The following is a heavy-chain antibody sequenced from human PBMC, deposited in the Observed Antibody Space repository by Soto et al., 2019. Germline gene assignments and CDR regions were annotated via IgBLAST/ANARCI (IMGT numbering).Heavy chain of an antibody. CDR3: AAGGGLPRYY. Sequence: QLQLQESGSGLVKPSQTLSLTCAVSGGSISSGGYSWSWMRQPPGKGLEWIGYIYHSGSTNYYPSLTRRVITAVDRSKNQFSLKLSSATAADTAVYYCAAGGGLPRYYWGQGTLVTVSS. CDR2: IYHSGST. D-gene: IGHD5-12*01. V-gene: IGHV4-30-2*01. CDR1: GGSISSGGYS. J-gene: IGHJ4*02.